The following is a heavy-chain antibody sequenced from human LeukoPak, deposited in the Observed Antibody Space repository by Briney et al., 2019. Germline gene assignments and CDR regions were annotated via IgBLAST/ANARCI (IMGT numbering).Heavy chain of an antibody. Sequence: GGSLRLSCAASRFTFSSYAMHWVRQAPGKGLEWVAVISNDGSLKYYADSVKGRFTISRDTSKNTLYLQMNSLRAEDTAMCYCARATVGAAAASPFDSWGQGTLVTVSS. CDR3: ARATVGAAAASPFDS. J-gene: IGHJ4*02. CDR1: RFTFSSYA. V-gene: IGHV3-30-3*01. CDR2: ISNDGSLK. D-gene: IGHD6-13*01.